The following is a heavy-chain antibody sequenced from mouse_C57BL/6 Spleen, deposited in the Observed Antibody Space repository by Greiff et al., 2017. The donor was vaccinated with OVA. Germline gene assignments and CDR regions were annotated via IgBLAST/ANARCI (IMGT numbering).Heavy chain of an antibody. CDR1: GYTFTSYW. D-gene: IGHD1-1*01. CDR3: ARECYYGSSFDY. J-gene: IGHJ2*01. Sequence: VQLQQPGAELVRPGSSVKLSCKASGYTFTSYWMHWVKQRPIQGLEWIGNIDPSDSETHYNQKFKDKATLTVDKSSSTAYMQLSSLTSEASAVYYCARECYYGSSFDYWGQGTTLTVSS. CDR2: IDPSDSET. V-gene: IGHV1-52*01.